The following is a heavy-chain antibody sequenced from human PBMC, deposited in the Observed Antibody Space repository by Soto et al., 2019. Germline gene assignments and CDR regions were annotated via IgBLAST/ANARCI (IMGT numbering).Heavy chain of an antibody. D-gene: IGHD3-10*01. CDR2: IIPIFGTA. V-gene: IGHV1-69*01. J-gene: IGHJ5*02. Sequence: QVQLVQSGAEVKKPGSSVKVSCKASGCTFRSYAISWVLQAPGQGLEWMGGIIPIFGTANYAKKFQGRVTIAAGESTSTAYMELSSLRSEDTAVYYCARAKGEYGFGEFLASWGQGTLFTVSS. CDR1: GCTFRSYA. CDR3: ARAKGEYGFGEFLAS.